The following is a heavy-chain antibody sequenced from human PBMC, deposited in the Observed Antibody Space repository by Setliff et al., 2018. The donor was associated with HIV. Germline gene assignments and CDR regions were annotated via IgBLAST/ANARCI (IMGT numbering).Heavy chain of an antibody. D-gene: IGHD1-26*01. CDR3: ARDLSESYGRWGYHYYGLDV. CDR1: GGTFSSYA. J-gene: IGHJ6*02. V-gene: IGHV1-69*10. CDR2: IIPILGIA. Sequence: SVKVSCKASGGTFSSYAISWVRQAPGQGLEWMGGIIPILGIANYAQKFQGRVTITADESTRTAYMELRSLRSEDTAVYYCARDLSESYGRWGYHYYGLDVWGQGTTVTVSS.